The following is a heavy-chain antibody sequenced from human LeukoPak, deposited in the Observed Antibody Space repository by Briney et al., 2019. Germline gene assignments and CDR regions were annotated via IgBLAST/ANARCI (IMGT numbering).Heavy chain of an antibody. V-gene: IGHV4-4*08. CDR2: IYTSGST. J-gene: IGHJ3*02. D-gene: IGHD3-10*01. CDR3: ARGITMVRGVIDAFDI. Sequence: SETLSLTCTVSGGSISSYYWSWIRQPPGKGLEWIGRIYTSGSTNYNPSLKSRVTISVDTSKNQFSLKLSSVTAADTAVYYCARGITMVRGVIDAFDIWGQGTMVTVSS. CDR1: GGSISSYY.